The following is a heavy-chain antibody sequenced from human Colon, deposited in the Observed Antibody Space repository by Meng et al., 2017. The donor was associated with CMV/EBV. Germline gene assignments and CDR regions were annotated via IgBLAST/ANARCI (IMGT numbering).Heavy chain of an antibody. D-gene: IGHD1-26*01. CDR3: NTETGPWYRVY. CDR2: IKTKANGETI. CDR1: GFTFSDAW. Sequence: SGFTFSDAWMSWVRQAPGKGLEWVGRIKTKANGETIDYAAPVKGRFTISRDDSKNTLYLQMNNLRTEDTGIYYCNTETGPWYRVYWGQGTLVTVSS. J-gene: IGHJ4*02. V-gene: IGHV3-15*01.